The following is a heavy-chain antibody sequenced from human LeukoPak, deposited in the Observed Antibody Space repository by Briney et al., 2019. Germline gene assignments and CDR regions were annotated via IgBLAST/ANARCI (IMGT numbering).Heavy chain of an antibody. J-gene: IGHJ6*02. D-gene: IGHD2-2*01. CDR3: ARDGVSTSDPAPSPAGMDV. CDR1: GFTXSXYG. Sequence: QSGGSLRLSCAASGFTXSXYGXXWVXQAXXXXXXXXXXIXXXXXNKYYADSVKGRFTISRDNSKNTLYLQMNSLRAEDTAVYYCARDGVSTSDPAPSPAGMDVWGQGTMVTVSS. CDR2: IXXXXXNK. V-gene: IGHV3-33*01.